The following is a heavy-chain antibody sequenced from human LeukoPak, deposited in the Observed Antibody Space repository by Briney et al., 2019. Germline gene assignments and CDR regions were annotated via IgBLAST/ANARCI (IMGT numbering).Heavy chain of an antibody. Sequence: PSKTLSLTCTVSSGSIRSYHWAWIRQPAGKELEWIGRIYTTGDTDYNPSLKSRVTMSVDTSKNQFSLNLRSVTTADTAFYYCARNGYTKSWTHLDYWGQGILVSVSS. CDR3: ARNGYTKSWTHLDY. CDR2: IYTTGDT. V-gene: IGHV4-4*07. CDR1: SGSIRSYH. D-gene: IGHD3/OR15-3a*01. J-gene: IGHJ4*02.